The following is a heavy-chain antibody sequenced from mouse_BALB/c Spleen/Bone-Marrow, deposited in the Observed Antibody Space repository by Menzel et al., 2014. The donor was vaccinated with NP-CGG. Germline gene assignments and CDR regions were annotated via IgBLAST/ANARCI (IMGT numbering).Heavy chain of an antibody. CDR3: ARHGYYGSRAMDY. Sequence: EVMLVESGGGLVQPGGSLKLSCAASGFTFSSYTMSWVRQTPEKRLEWVAYISNGGGSTYYPDTVKGRFTISRDNVKNALCLQMSSLKAEDTAMYYCARHGYYGSRAMDYWGQGTSVTVSS. CDR1: GFTFSSYT. D-gene: IGHD1-1*01. J-gene: IGHJ4*01. V-gene: IGHV5-12-2*01. CDR2: ISNGGGST.